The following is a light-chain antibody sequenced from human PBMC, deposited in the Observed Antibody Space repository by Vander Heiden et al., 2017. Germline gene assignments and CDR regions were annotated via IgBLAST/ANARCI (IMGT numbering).Light chain of an antibody. Sequence: EIVLTQSPGTLSFSPGERATLSCRATQSISNNFLAWYQQKPGQAPRLLIYGASSRATGIPDSFSGSGSGTDFTLTISRLEPEDFAVYYCQQYGTSEWTFGQGTKVEIK. J-gene: IGKJ1*01. V-gene: IGKV3-20*01. CDR2: GAS. CDR1: QSISNNF. CDR3: QQYGTSEWT.